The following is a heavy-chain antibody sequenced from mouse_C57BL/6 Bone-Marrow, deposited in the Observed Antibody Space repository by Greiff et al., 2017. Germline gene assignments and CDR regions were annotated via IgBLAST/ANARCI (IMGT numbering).Heavy chain of an antibody. D-gene: IGHD2-1*01. Sequence: EVQLQESGGDLVKPGGSLKLSCAASGFTFSSYGMSWVRQTPDKRLEWVATISSGGSYTYSPDSVKGRFTISRDNAKNTLYLQMSSLKSEDTAMYYCARQGGYGNYVLAMDYWGQGTSVTVSS. J-gene: IGHJ4*01. CDR1: GFTFSSYG. CDR2: ISSGGSYT. V-gene: IGHV5-6*01. CDR3: ARQGGYGNYVLAMDY.